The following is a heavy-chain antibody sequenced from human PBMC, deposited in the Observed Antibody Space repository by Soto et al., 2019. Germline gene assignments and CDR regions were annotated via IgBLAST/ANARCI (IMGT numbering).Heavy chain of an antibody. V-gene: IGHV3-21*01. J-gene: IGHJ4*02. CDR1: GFTLSSYN. Sequence: GGSLRLSCAASGFTLSSYNMNWVRQAPGKGLEWVSSISSSSSYIYYADSVKGRFTISRDNAKNSLYLQINSLRAEDTAVYYCARDQNHQLHDYWGQGTLVTVSS. CDR2: ISSSSSYI. CDR3: ARDQNHQLHDY. D-gene: IGHD2-2*01.